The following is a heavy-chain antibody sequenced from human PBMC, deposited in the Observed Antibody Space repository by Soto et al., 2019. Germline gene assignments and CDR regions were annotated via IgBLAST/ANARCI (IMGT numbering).Heavy chain of an antibody. CDR2: ISYDGSNK. Sequence: PGGSLRLSCAASGFTFSSYAMHWVRQAPGKGLEWVAVISYDGSNKYYADSVKGRFTISRDNSKNTLYLQMNSLRAEDTAVYYCARGSPMIVVEPTGAFDIWVQGTMVTVSS. D-gene: IGHD3-22*01. V-gene: IGHV3-30-3*01. J-gene: IGHJ3*02. CDR3: ARGSPMIVVEPTGAFDI. CDR1: GFTFSSYA.